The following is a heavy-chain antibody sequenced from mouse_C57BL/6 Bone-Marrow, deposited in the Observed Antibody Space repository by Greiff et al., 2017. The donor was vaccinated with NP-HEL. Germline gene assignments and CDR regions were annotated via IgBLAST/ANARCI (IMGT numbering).Heavy chain of an antibody. CDR2: ITHSGET. D-gene: IGHD2-3*01. V-gene: IGHV12-3*01. CDR3: AGDYDGYWYFDV. Sequence: KLVESGPGLVKPSKSLFLTCSITGFPITSGYYWIWIRQSPGKPLEWMGYITHSGETFYNPSLQSPISITRETSKNQFFLQLNSGTTEDTAMYYCAGDYDGYWYFDVWGTGTTVTVSS. J-gene: IGHJ1*03. CDR1: GFPITSGYY.